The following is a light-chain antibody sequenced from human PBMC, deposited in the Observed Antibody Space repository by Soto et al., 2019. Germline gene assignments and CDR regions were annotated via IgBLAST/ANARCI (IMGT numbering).Light chain of an antibody. V-gene: IGKV3-20*01. CDR2: GAS. J-gene: IGKJ1*01. Sequence: EIVLTQSPGTLSLSPGERATLSCRASQSVSSNYLAWYQQKPGQAPRLLIYGASIRATGIPDRFSGSGSGTDFTLTISRLEPEDFAVYYCQQYGSLPGTFGQGTKVEI. CDR1: QSVSSNY. CDR3: QQYGSLPGT.